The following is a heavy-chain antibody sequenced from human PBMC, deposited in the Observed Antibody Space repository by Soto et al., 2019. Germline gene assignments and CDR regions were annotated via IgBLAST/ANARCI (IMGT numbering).Heavy chain of an antibody. CDR1: GGSISSGGYY. J-gene: IGHJ4*02. CDR3: ARGGRRGEDY. Sequence: PSETLSLTCTVSGGSISSGGYYWSWIRQHPGKGLEWIGYIYYSGSTYYNPPLKSRVTISVDTSKNQFSLKLSSVTAADTAVYYCARGGRRGEDYWGQGTLVTVSS. V-gene: IGHV4-31*03. D-gene: IGHD3-3*01. CDR2: IYYSGST.